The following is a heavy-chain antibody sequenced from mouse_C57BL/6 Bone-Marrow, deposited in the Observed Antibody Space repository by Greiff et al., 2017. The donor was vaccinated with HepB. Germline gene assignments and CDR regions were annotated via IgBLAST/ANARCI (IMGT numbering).Heavy chain of an antibody. CDR1: GYTFTSYD. J-gene: IGHJ2*01. V-gene: IGHV1-85*01. CDR3: ARPNYYGSSSFDY. CDR2: IYPRDGST. D-gene: IGHD1-1*01. Sequence: VQLQQSGPELVKPGASVKLSCKASGYTFTSYDINWVKQRPGQGLEWIGWIYPRDGSTKYNEKLKGKATLTVDTSSSTAYMELHSLTSEDSAVYFCARPNYYGSSSFDYWGQGTTLTVSS.